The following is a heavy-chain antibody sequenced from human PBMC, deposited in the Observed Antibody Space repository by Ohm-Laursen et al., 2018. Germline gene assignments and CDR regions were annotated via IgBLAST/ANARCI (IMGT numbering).Heavy chain of an antibody. J-gene: IGHJ4*02. CDR2: IYHSGST. Sequence: PSDTLSLTCAVSGYSISSGYYWGWIRQPPGKGLEWIGSIYHSGSTYYNPSLKSRVTISVDTSKNQFSLKLSSVTAADTAVYYCARSLSNTAYGYYFDYWGQGTLVTVSS. CDR3: ARSLSNTAYGYYFDY. D-gene: IGHD5-18*01. V-gene: IGHV4-38-2*01. CDR1: GYSISSGYY.